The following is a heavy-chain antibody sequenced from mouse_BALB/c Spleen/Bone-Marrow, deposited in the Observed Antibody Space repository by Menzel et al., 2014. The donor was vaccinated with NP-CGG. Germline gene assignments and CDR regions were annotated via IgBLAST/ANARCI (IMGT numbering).Heavy chain of an antibody. V-gene: IGHV1-4*02. CDR2: IVPRSGYT. CDR1: GYTFTGYT. J-gene: IGHJ2*01. Sequence: VQLQQSASELARPGASVRLSCRASGYTFTGYTMQWVKQRPGQGLEWIGYIVPRSGYTDYNQKFKDKTTLTADKSSNTAYMQLSRLTSEDSAVYYRAREDITTAYFDYWGQGTTLTVSS. D-gene: IGHD1-2*01. CDR3: AREDITTAYFDY.